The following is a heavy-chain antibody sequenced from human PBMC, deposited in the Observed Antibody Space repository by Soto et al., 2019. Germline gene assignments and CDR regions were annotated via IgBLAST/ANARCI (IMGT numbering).Heavy chain of an antibody. Sequence: EVRLEESGGRLVQPGGSLRLSCAASGFTVTSNNMIWVRQVAGGGLEWVAVVYSGGSTYYGDSVKGRFTISRDTAKNTMYLQMNNLRREDTAVYYCAKTSKRWREFDPWGQGTLVTVSS. CDR2: VYSGGST. V-gene: IGHV3-53*04. D-gene: IGHD4-17*01. CDR3: AKTSKRWREFDP. CDR1: GFTVTSNN. J-gene: IGHJ5*02.